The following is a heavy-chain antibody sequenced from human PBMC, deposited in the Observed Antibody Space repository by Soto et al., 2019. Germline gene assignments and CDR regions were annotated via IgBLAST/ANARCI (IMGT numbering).Heavy chain of an antibody. CDR3: ESDYEFVFDI. D-gene: IGHD3-22*01. J-gene: IGHJ3*02. V-gene: IGHV3-7*01. Sequence: EVQLVESGGGLVQPGGSLRLSCEASAFTLSSYWMSWVRQAPGKGLEWVANIKPDGSEKYYVDSVKGRFTISRDNTKKSLYLQMSTLRPEDTVIYYCESDYEFVFDIWGQGTLVTVSS. CDR1: AFTLSSYW. CDR2: IKPDGSEK.